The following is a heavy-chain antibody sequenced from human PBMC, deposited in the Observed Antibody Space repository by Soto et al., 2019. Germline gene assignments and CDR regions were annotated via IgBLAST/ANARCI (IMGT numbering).Heavy chain of an antibody. CDR2: ISYDGSNK. D-gene: IGHD6-13*01. CDR1: GSTFNSYG. V-gene: IGHV3-30*18. Sequence: GGSVRLSCAASGSTFNSYGMHWVRQAPGKGLEWVAVISYDGSNKYYADSVKGRFTISRDNSKNTLYLQMNSLRAEDTAVYYCAKSFIAAAGKEGYFDYWGQGTLVTVSS. CDR3: AKSFIAAAGKEGYFDY. J-gene: IGHJ4*02.